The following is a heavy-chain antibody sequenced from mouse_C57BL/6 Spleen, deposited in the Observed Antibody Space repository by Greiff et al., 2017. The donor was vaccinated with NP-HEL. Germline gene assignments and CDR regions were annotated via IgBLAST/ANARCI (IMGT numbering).Heavy chain of an antibody. CDR1: GYTFTSYG. Sequence: QVQLKQSGAELARPGASVKLSCKASGYTFTSYGISWVKQRTGQGLEWIGEIYPRSGNTYYNEKFKGKATLTADKSSSTAYMELRSLTSEDSAVYFCARWGAYYSKGYAMVYWGQGTSVTVST. D-gene: IGHD2-5*01. V-gene: IGHV1-81*01. J-gene: IGHJ4*01. CDR3: ARWGAYYSKGYAMVY. CDR2: IYPRSGNT.